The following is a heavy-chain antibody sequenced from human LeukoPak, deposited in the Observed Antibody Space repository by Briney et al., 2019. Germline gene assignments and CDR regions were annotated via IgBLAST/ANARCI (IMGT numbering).Heavy chain of an antibody. CDR2: IHPGDSDT. V-gene: IGHV5-51*01. J-gene: IGHJ5*02. CDR3: ARQGHYYDSSGYLPPYNWFDP. Sequence: GASLKISCKGSGYSFTSYWIGWVRQMPGKGLEWMGIIHPGDSDTRYSPSFQGQVTISADKSISTAYLQWSSLKASDTAMYYCARQGHYYDSSGYLPPYNWFDPWGQGTLVTVSS. CDR1: GYSFTSYW. D-gene: IGHD3-22*01.